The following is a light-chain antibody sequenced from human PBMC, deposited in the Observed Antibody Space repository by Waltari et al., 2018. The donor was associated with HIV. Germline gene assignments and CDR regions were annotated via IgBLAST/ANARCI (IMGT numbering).Light chain of an antibody. V-gene: IGLV3-21*03. CDR2: DDS. CDR3: QVWDSSSDLNWV. CDR1: NIGIKR. J-gene: IGLJ3*02. Sequence: SYVLTPPPSVSVAPAKPARLTCGGNNIGIKRVHCHQQKPGQAPVLVIYDDSDRPSGIPERFSGSNSGNTATLTISRVEAGDEADYYCQVWDSSSDLNWVFGGGTKLTVL.